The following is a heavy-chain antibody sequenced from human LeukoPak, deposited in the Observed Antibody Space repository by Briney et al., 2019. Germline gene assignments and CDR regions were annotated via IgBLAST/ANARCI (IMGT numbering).Heavy chain of an antibody. J-gene: IGHJ4*02. D-gene: IGHD4-11*01. CDR1: GFTFDDYA. CDR2: ISWNSGSI. Sequence: GRSLRLSCAASGFTFDDYAMHWVRQAPGKGLEWVSGISWNSGSIGYADSVKGRFTISRDNAKNSLYLQMNSLRAEDTALYYCAKEHSQGYYFDYWGQGTLVIVSS. V-gene: IGHV3-9*01. CDR3: AKEHSQGYYFDY.